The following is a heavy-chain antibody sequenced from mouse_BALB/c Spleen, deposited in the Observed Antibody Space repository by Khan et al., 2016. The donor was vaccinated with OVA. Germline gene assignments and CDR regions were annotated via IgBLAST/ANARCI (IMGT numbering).Heavy chain of an antibody. D-gene: IGHD2-10*01. CDR2: IWSDGTT. V-gene: IGHV2-6-1*01. Sequence: VQLQESGPGLVAPSQSLSITCTISGFSLTDYGVHWVRQPPGKGLEWLVVIWSDGTTTYNSALKSRLIISKDNSKSQVFLKMNSLQTDDTAMYYSAKQPYYHYYIMDYWGQGTSVTVSS. CDR1: GFSLTDYG. CDR3: AKQPYYHYYIMDY. J-gene: IGHJ4*01.